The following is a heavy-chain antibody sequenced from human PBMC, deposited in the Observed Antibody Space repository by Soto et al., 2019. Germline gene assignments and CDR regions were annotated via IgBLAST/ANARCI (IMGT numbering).Heavy chain of an antibody. V-gene: IGHV3-53*01. CDR1: GFTVSSNY. D-gene: IGHD5-18*01. J-gene: IGHJ4*02. CDR2: IYSGGST. CDR3: ASVDTAMAASDY. Sequence: EVQLVESGGGLIQPGGSLRLSCAASGFTVSSNYMSWVRQAPGKGLEWVSVIYSGGSTYYADSVKGRFTISRENSKDTLYLQMNSLGAEDTAVYYGASVDTAMAASDYWGQGTLVTVSS.